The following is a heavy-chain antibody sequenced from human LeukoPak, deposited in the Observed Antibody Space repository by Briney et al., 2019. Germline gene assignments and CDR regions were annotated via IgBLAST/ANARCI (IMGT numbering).Heavy chain of an antibody. D-gene: IGHD6-13*01. J-gene: IGHJ4*02. Sequence: GGSLRLSCAASGFTFSSYSMNWVRQAPGKGPEWVANINQDGSEKHYVDSVEGRFTISRDNAKNSLFLQMNSLRVEDTAVFYCARDGFVGAADYWGQGTLVTVSS. CDR2: INQDGSEK. CDR1: GFTFSSYS. CDR3: ARDGFVGAADY. V-gene: IGHV3-7*01.